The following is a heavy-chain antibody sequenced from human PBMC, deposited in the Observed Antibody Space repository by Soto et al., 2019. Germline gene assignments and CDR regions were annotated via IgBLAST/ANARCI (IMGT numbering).Heavy chain of an antibody. CDR3: AREESDFRGPNWFDT. J-gene: IGHJ5*02. CDR2: IFYTGST. CDR1: GGSISGGAYY. D-gene: IGHD3-3*01. V-gene: IGHV4-31*03. Sequence: QVQLQESGPGLVKPSQTLSLTCTVSGGSISGGAYYWSWIRQHPGKGLEWIGYIFYTGSTFYNPSLKSRVAISVDSSKNPFSLKLNSVTAADTAVYYCAREESDFRGPNWFDTWGQGTLVTVSS.